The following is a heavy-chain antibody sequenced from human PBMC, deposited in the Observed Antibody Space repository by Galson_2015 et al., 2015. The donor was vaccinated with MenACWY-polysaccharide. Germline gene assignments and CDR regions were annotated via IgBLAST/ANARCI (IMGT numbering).Heavy chain of an antibody. CDR2: INSNAGTT. CDR1: GYTFTSYY. V-gene: IGHV1-46*01. D-gene: IGHD7-27*01. J-gene: IGHJ4*02. CDR3: ARGGRGNWGPLLDY. Sequence: SVKVSCKAFGYTFTSYYIHWVRQAPGQGLEWMGIINSNAGTTMHAQKFQGRVTMTRDTSTSTVYMELSSLKSEDTAVYYCARGGRGNWGPLLDYWGQGTLVTVSS.